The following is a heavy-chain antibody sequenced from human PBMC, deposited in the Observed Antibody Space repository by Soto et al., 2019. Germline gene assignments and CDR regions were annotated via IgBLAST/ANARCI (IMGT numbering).Heavy chain of an antibody. Sequence: ASVKVSCKASGYTFTSYGISWVRQAPGQGLEWMGWISAYNGNTNYAQKLQGRVTMTTDTPTSTAYMELRSLRSDDTAVYYCARDERIRFLEWLLFEYWGQGTLVTVSS. CDR2: ISAYNGNT. D-gene: IGHD3-3*01. J-gene: IGHJ4*02. CDR1: GYTFTSYG. CDR3: ARDERIRFLEWLLFEY. V-gene: IGHV1-18*01.